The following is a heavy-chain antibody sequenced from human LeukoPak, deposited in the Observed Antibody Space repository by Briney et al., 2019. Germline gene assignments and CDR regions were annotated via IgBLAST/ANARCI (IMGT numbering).Heavy chain of an antibody. CDR2: MNPNSGNT. D-gene: IGHD2-2*01. V-gene: IGHV1-8*01. CDR3: ARDPPLGYCSSTSCPHLDY. Sequence: GASVRVTCKASGYTFTSYDINWVRQATGQGLEWMGWMNPNSGNTGYAQKFQGRVTMTRNTSISTAYMELSSLRSEDTAVYYCARDPPLGYCSSTSCPHLDYWGQGTLVTVSS. CDR1: GYTFTSYD. J-gene: IGHJ4*02.